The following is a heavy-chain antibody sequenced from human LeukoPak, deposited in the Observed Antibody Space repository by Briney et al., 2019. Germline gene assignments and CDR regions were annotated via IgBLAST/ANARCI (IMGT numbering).Heavy chain of an antibody. V-gene: IGHV4-39*07. CDR2: IYYSGST. J-gene: IGHJ4*02. CDR1: GGSISSNSYY. Sequence: SETLSLTCTVSGGSISSNSYYWGWIRQPPGKGLEWIGSIYYSGSTYYNPSLKSRVTISVDTSKNQFSLKLSSVTAADTAVYYCARVVRRTGIAAAKLDYWGQGTLVTVSS. D-gene: IGHD6-13*01. CDR3: ARVVRRTGIAAAKLDY.